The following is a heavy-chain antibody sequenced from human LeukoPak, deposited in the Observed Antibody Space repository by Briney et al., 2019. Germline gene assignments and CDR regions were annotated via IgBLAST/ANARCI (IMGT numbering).Heavy chain of an antibody. D-gene: IGHD7-27*01. CDR1: GFTFSGYS. CDR3: ARDFNWGFDY. V-gene: IGHV3-30*02. CDR2: IRQEGRDT. Sequence: GGSLRLSCAASGFTFSGYSMNWVRQAPGKGLEWVAYIRQEGRDTYYADSVKGRFSISRDDSKYTVNLEMNSLRTEDMAVYYCARDFNWGFDYWGQGTLVSVSS. J-gene: IGHJ4*02.